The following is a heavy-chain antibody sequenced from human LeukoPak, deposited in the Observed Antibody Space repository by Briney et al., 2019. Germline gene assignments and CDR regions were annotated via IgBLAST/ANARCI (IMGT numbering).Heavy chain of an antibody. Sequence: GGSLRLSCAASGFTFSDFAMSWVRQAPGKGLEWVSGMSASGSHTHSADFVKGRFTISRDNFKNTLYLQMNGLRVEDTAVYYCAKDLEKGYSYGYVDYWGQGTLVTVSS. CDR1: GFTFSDFA. CDR2: MSASGSHT. V-gene: IGHV3-23*01. J-gene: IGHJ4*02. D-gene: IGHD5-18*01. CDR3: AKDLEKGYSYGYVDY.